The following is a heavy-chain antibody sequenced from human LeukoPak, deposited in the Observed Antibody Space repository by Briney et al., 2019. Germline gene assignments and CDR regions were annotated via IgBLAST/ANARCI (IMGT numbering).Heavy chain of an antibody. V-gene: IGHV4-59*01. Sequence: SETLSLTCTVSGGSISSYYWSWIRQPPGKGLEWIGYIYYSGSTNYNPSLKRRVTISVDTSKNQSSLKLSSVTAADTAVYYCARASKTAAGAIDYWGQGTLVTVSS. D-gene: IGHD6-13*01. CDR3: ARASKTAAGAIDY. CDR1: GGSISSYY. J-gene: IGHJ4*02. CDR2: IYYSGST.